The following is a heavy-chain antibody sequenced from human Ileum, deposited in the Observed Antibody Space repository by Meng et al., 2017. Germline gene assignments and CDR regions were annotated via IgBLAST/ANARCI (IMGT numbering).Heavy chain of an antibody. J-gene: IGHJ4*02. CDR3: VRHGGKYFDS. CDR1: GGSIRSSFY. Sequence: GQLQEPGPGLGEPSGTLSGPCTVSGGSIRSSFYWSWVRQSPGKGLECIGQIYLAGSPNYNPSLASRVTISVDKSKNQFSLRLTSVTAADTAIFYCVRHGGKYFDSWGQGTLVTVSS. D-gene: IGHD2-15*01. CDR2: IYLAGSP. V-gene: IGHV4-4*02.